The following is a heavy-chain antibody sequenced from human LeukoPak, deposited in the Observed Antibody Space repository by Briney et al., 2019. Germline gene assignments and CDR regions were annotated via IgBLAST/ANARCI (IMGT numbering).Heavy chain of an antibody. CDR1: GYTFTGYY. J-gene: IGHJ3*02. Sequence: EASVKVSCKASGYTFTGYYMHWVRQAPGQGLEWMGWINPNSGGTNYAQKFQGRVTMTRDTSISTAYMELSRLRSEDTAVYYCARSSSGSYRDDAFDIWGQGTMVTVSS. CDR2: INPNSGGT. CDR3: ARSSSGSYRDDAFDI. V-gene: IGHV1-2*02. D-gene: IGHD1-26*01.